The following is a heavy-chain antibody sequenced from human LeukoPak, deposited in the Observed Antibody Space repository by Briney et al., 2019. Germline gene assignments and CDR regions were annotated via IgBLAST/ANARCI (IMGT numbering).Heavy chain of an antibody. CDR3: ARHVRGIAVAGVDY. Sequence: SETLSLTCTVSGGSISSYYWSWIRQPPGKGLEWIGYIYYSGSTNYNPSLKSRVTISVDTSKNQFSLKLSSVTAADTAVYYCARHVRGIAVAGVDYWGQGTLVTVSS. CDR1: GGSISSYY. V-gene: IGHV4-59*08. J-gene: IGHJ4*02. CDR2: IYYSGST. D-gene: IGHD6-19*01.